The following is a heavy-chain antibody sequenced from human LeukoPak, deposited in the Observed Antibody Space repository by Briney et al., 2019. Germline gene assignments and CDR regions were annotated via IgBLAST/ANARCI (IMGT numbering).Heavy chain of an antibody. Sequence: PGGSLRLSCAASGFTLSSYAMSWVRQAPGKGLEWVAVISYDGSNKYYADSVKGRFTISRDNSKNTLYLQMNSLRAEDTAVYYCASLSSGPEDWFDPWGQGTLVTVSS. J-gene: IGHJ5*02. D-gene: IGHD6-19*01. CDR2: ISYDGSNK. V-gene: IGHV3-30*04. CDR1: GFTLSSYA. CDR3: ASLSSGPEDWFDP.